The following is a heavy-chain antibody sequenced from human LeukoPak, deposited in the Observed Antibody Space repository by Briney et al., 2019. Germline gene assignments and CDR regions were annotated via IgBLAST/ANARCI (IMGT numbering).Heavy chain of an antibody. Sequence: QTGGSLRLSCAASGFTFSSYEMNWVRQAPGKGLEWVSYISSSGSTFYYADSVKGRFTISRDNAKNSLYLQMNSLRAEDTAVYYCARIKSSGYYYGLDHWGQGTLVTVSS. V-gene: IGHV3-48*03. J-gene: IGHJ4*02. CDR2: ISSSGSTF. D-gene: IGHD3-22*01. CDR1: GFTFSSYE. CDR3: ARIKSSGYYYGLDH.